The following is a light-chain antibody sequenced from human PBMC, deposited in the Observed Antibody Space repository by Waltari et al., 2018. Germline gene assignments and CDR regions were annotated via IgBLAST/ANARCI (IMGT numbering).Light chain of an antibody. J-gene: IGKJ4*01. CDR3: QQYNNWPPT. CDR2: GAS. CDR1: QSVSGD. V-gene: IGKV3-15*01. Sequence: EVVMTQSPVTLSVSPGERATLSGRASQSVSGDLAWYQQKPGQAPRLLIYGASTRATGIPVRFSGSGSGTEFTLTISSLQSEDLAIYYCQQYNNWPPTFGGGTKVEIK.